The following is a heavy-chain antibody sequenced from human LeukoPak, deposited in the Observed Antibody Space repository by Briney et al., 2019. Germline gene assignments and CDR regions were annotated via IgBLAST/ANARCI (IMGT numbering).Heavy chain of an antibody. D-gene: IGHD1-26*01. Sequence: SETLSLTCTVSGGSISSGSYYWSWIRQPAGKGLEWIGRIYTSGSTNYNPSLKSRVTISVDTSKNQFSLKLSSVTAADTAVYYCARDKGKSGSYYDYWGQGTLVTVSS. CDR3: ARDKGKSGSYYDY. CDR2: IYTSGST. CDR1: GGSISSGSYY. V-gene: IGHV4-61*02. J-gene: IGHJ4*03.